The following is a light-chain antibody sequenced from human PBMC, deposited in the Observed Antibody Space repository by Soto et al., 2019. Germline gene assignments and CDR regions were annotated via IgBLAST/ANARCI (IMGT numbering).Light chain of an antibody. CDR2: EVS. J-gene: IGLJ3*02. CDR1: SSDVGGYKY. CDR3: QSYDSSLSGSV. V-gene: IGLV2-14*01. Sequence: QSALTQPASVSGSPGQSITISCTGTSSDVGGYKYVSWYQQHPDKAPKLIIFEVSNRPSGISSRFSGSKSGNTASLTISGLQAEDEADYYCQSYDSSLSGSVFGGGTKLTVL.